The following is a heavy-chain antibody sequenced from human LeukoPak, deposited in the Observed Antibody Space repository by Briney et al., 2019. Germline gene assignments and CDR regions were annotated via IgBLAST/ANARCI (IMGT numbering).Heavy chain of an antibody. J-gene: IGHJ6*03. CDR2: IYYSGST. CDR1: GGSISSSSY. Sequence: PSETLSLTCTVSGGSISSSSYWGWIRQPPGKALEWIGSIYYSGSTYYNPSLKSRVTISVDTSKNQSSLKLSSVTAADTAVYYCARLVTTRSHPVYYYYYYMDVWGKGTTVTVSS. CDR3: ARLVTTRSHPVYYYYYYMDV. D-gene: IGHD4-17*01. V-gene: IGHV4-39*07.